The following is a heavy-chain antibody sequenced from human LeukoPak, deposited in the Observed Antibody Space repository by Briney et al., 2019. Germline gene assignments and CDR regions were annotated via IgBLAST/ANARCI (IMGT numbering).Heavy chain of an antibody. CDR3: ARILLWFGELLHMDV. CDR2: IYYSGST. J-gene: IGHJ6*03. Sequence: SETLSLTCTVSGGSISSYYWSWIRQPPGKGLEWIGYIYYSGSTNYNPSLKSRVTISVDTSKNQFSLKLSSVTAADTAVYYCARILLWFGELLHMDVWGKGTTVTVSS. CDR1: GGSISSYY. D-gene: IGHD3-10*01. V-gene: IGHV4-59*01.